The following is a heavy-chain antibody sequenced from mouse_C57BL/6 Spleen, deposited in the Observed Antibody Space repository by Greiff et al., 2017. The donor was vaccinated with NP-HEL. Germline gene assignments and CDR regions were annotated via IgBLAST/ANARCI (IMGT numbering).Heavy chain of an antibody. Sequence: QVQLQQSGAELVRPGTSVKVSCKASGYAFTNYLIEWVKQRPGQGLEWIGVINPGSGGTNYNEKFKGKATLTADKSSSTAYMQLSSLTSEDSAVYFCARGGFDYDENFDYWGQGTTLTVSS. D-gene: IGHD2-4*01. J-gene: IGHJ2*01. CDR1: GYAFTNYL. CDR3: ARGGFDYDENFDY. V-gene: IGHV1-54*01. CDR2: INPGSGGT.